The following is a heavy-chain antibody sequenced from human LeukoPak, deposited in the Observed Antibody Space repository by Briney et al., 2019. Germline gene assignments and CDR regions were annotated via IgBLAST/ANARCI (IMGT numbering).Heavy chain of an antibody. CDR2: SSGSGSST. CDR3: AKGRTHHPTWFDA. CDR1: GLTFSSYA. D-gene: IGHD1-14*01. Sequence: GGSLRLSCAASGLTFSSYAMSWFRQAPGKGLEWVSASSGSGSSTYYADSVKGRFTISRYYSKNTLYLQMNSLRAEDTTVYYCAKGRTHHPTWFDAWGQGTLVTVSS. V-gene: IGHV3-23*01. J-gene: IGHJ5*02.